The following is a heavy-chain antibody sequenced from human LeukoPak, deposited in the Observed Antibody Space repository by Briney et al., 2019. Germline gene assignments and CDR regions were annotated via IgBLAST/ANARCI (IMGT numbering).Heavy chain of an antibody. Sequence: SETLSLTCTVSGGSISSYYWSCIRQPAGKGLEWIGRIYTSGSTNYNPSLKSRVTMSVDTSKNQFSLKLSSVTAADTAVYYCARGTYSSSWYAVDYFDYWGQGTLVTVSS. V-gene: IGHV4-4*07. CDR1: GGSISSYY. J-gene: IGHJ4*02. D-gene: IGHD6-13*01. CDR2: IYTSGST. CDR3: ARGTYSSSWYAVDYFDY.